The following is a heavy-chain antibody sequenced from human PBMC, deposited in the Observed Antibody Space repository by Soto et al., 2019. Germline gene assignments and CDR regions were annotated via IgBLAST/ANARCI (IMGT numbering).Heavy chain of an antibody. D-gene: IGHD2-21*02. V-gene: IGHV1-46*01. Sequence: ASVKVSGKASGFSFSDYFMHWVRQAPGQGLEWMGIINPSGDSRNYAQKFQGRVTITRDTSTSTVYMDLSSLRYEDTAGYYCARDNRQTYWTPTARSWFHPWGQGTLVTVSS. CDR1: GFSFSDYF. J-gene: IGHJ5*02. CDR3: ARDNRQTYWTPTARSWFHP. CDR2: INPSGDSR.